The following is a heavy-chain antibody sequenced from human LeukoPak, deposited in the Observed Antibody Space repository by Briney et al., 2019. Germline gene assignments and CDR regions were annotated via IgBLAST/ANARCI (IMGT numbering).Heavy chain of an antibody. J-gene: IGHJ4*02. CDR3: AGDTPPGGDYYFDY. CDR1: GFSFSTYG. V-gene: IGHV3-33*01. CDR2: IWNAGTNT. D-gene: IGHD3-16*01. Sequence: GGSLRLSCAASGFSFSTYGMPWVRQAPGKGLEWVALIWNAGTNTYYADSVKGRFTISRANSKNTLYLQMHSLRAEDPAVYYCAGDTPPGGDYYFDYWGQGTLVIVSS.